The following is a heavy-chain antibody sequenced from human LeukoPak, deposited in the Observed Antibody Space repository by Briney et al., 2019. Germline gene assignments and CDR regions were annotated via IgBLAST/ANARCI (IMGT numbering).Heavy chain of an antibody. CDR3: ARDQNCSGGSCYSRDYYYYYGTDV. J-gene: IGHJ6*02. D-gene: IGHD2-15*01. V-gene: IGHV4-34*01. Sequence: ASETLSLTCTVSGVSISNFHWRWIPQPPGKGLEGIGEINHSGSTNYNPSLKSRVTISVDTSKNQFSPKLSSVTAADTAVYYCARDQNCSGGSCYSRDYYYYYGTDVWGQGTTVTVSS. CDR2: INHSGST. CDR1: GVSISNFH.